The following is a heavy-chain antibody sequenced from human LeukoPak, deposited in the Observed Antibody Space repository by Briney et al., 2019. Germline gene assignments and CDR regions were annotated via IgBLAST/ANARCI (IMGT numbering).Heavy chain of an antibody. D-gene: IGHD3-3*01. V-gene: IGHV1-69*13. CDR1: GGTFSSYA. Sequence: SVKVSCKASGGTFSSYAISWVRQAPGQGLEWMGGIIPIFGIANYAQKFQGRVTITADGSTSTAYMELSSLRSEDTAVYYCASRVVIDRYFDYWGQGTLVTVSS. CDR3: ASRVVIDRYFDY. CDR2: IIPIFGIA. J-gene: IGHJ4*02.